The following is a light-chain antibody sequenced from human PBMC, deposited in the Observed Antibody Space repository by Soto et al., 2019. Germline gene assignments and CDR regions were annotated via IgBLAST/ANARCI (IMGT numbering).Light chain of an antibody. CDR1: SSDVGGYNY. CDR2: DVT. CDR3: SSYTSSSTPYV. Sequence: QSVLTQPASVSGSPGQSITISCTGTSSDVGGYNYVSWYQQHPVKAPKLMIYDVTNRPSGVSDRFSGSKSGNTASLTISGLQADDEADYYCSSYTSSSTPYVFGTGTKRTVL. V-gene: IGLV2-14*01. J-gene: IGLJ1*01.